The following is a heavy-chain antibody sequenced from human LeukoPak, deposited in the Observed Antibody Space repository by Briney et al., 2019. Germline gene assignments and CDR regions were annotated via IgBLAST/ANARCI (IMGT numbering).Heavy chain of an antibody. CDR3: AKVLGEQYCSGGTCYDSPDAFDI. V-gene: IGHV3-23*01. Sequence: GGSLRLSCAASGFTFSSYSMNWVRQAPGKGLEWVSGISGGGASTYYADSVKGRFTISRDSSKNTLFLLMNSLRAEDTAVYYCAKVLGEQYCSGGTCYDSPDAFDIWGQGTMVTVSS. D-gene: IGHD2-15*01. CDR2: ISGGGAST. J-gene: IGHJ3*02. CDR1: GFTFSSYS.